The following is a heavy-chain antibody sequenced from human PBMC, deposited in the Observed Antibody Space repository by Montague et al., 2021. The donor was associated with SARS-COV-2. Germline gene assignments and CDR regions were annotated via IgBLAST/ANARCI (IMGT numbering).Heavy chain of an antibody. CDR1: GFAFDDYA. CDR2: IHWNSNAL. CDR3: AKGRSGYNIRQVATLDF. V-gene: IGHV3-9*01. J-gene: IGHJ4*02. D-gene: IGHD5-24*01. Sequence: SLRLSCAASGFAFDDYAMHWVRQVPGKGLEWVSGIHWNSNALGTADSXRGRFTISRDNAKSSLYLRMNSLRIEDTALYYCAKGRSGYNIRQVATLDFWGQGTLVTVSS.